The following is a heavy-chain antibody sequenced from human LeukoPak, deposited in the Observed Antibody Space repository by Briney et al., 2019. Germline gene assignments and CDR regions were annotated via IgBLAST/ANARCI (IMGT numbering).Heavy chain of an antibody. Sequence: PSETLSLTCTVSGGSISSYYWSWIRQPPGKGLEWLGYMYYSGSTNYNPSLKSRVTISVDTSKNQFSLKLSSVTAADTAVYYCASSTIFGVVTSYHYDYWGQGTLVTVSS. CDR2: MYYSGST. D-gene: IGHD3-3*01. J-gene: IGHJ4*02. V-gene: IGHV4-59*01. CDR1: GGSISSYY. CDR3: ASSTIFGVVTSYHYDY.